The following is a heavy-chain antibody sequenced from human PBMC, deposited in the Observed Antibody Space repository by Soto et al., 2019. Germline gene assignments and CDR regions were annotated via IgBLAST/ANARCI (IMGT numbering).Heavy chain of an antibody. V-gene: IGHV4-30-4*01. CDR1: GGSISSGDYY. CDR2: IYYNGNT. D-gene: IGHD3-3*01. J-gene: IGHJ4*02. Sequence: QVQLQESGPGLVKSSQTLSLPCTVSGGSISSGDYYWSCIRQPPGKGLEWIGYIYYNGNTYYNPSRHNRATICTGPSENQFSLKLSAVAPADTAMYFCARCHKWSTYWYYSDYWGQGTQVTVSS. CDR3: ARCHKWSTYWYYSDY.